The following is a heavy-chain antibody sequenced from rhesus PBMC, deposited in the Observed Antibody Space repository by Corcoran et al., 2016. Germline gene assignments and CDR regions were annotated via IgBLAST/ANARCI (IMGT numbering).Heavy chain of an antibody. Sequence: QLQLPESGPGLVKPSETLSFTCAVSCVAISSIWWSCIRQPPARGLWWIGRISGSGGSTSYNPSRKSRVTISTDTSKNQCSLKLSSVTAADTAVYYCARKVGVVSAKNRFDVWGPGVLVTVSS. D-gene: IGHD2-39*02. V-gene: IGHV4-173*01. CDR3: ARKVGVVSAKNRFDV. CDR2: ISGSGGST. CDR1: CVAISSIW. J-gene: IGHJ5-1*01.